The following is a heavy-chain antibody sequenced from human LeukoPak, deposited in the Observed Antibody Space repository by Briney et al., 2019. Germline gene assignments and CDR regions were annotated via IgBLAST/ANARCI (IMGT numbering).Heavy chain of an antibody. J-gene: IGHJ6*02. CDR2: ISGSGGST. CDR1: GFTFSSSA. D-gene: IGHD2-15*01. V-gene: IGHV3-23*01. Sequence: QPGGSLRLSRAASGFTFSSSAMSWVRQAPGKGLEWVSAISGSGGSTYYADSVKGRFTVSRDNSKNTLYLQMNSLRAEDTAVFYCAKECSGGSCYSNSQYYYYGMDVWGQGTTVTVSS. CDR3: AKECSGGSCYSNSQYYYYGMDV.